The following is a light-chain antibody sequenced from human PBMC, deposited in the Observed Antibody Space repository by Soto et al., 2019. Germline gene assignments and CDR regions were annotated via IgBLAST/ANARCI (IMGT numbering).Light chain of an antibody. J-gene: IGLJ3*02. CDR2: EDN. CDR3: QSYDATNQV. V-gene: IGLV6-57*01. Sequence: NFMLTQPHSVSESPGKTVIISCTRSSGSIASNYVQWYQQRPGSSPTPVIYEDNQRPSGVPDRFSGSIDSSSNSASLTISGLETEYEADYYCQSYDATNQVFGGGTKLTVL. CDR1: SGSIASNY.